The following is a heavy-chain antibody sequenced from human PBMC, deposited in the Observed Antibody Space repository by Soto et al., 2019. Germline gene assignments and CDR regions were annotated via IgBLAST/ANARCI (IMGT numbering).Heavy chain of an antibody. CDR2: IYSSGST. D-gene: IGHD3-22*01. Sequence: SETLSLTCTVSGGSISSYYWSWIRQPAGKGLEWIGHIYSSGSTNYNPSLKSRVTMSVDTSKNQFSLKLSSVTAAGTAVYYCARGYYDSSGYLFDYWGQGTLVTVSS. V-gene: IGHV4-4*07. CDR1: GGSISSYY. CDR3: ARGYYDSSGYLFDY. J-gene: IGHJ4*02.